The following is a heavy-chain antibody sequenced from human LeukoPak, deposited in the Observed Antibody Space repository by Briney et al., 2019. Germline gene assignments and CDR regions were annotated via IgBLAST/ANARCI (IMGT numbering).Heavy chain of an antibody. D-gene: IGHD2-15*01. Sequence: GGSLRLSCTASGFTFSSFAMHWVRQAPGKGLEWVSLITNSGVTTHYADSVKGRFTISRDNSRGTLYLQLNSLRADDTALYYCAKARLYCSSGTCSDHPATLTGMDVWGQGTTVTVSS. CDR1: GFTFSSFA. J-gene: IGHJ6*02. CDR3: AKARLYCSSGTCSDHPATLTGMDV. CDR2: ITNSGVTT. V-gene: IGHV3-23*01.